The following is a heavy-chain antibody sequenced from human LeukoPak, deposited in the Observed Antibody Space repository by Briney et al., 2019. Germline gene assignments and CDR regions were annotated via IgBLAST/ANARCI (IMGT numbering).Heavy chain of an antibody. CDR2: IYYSGST. D-gene: IGHD4-17*01. Sequence: SETLSLTCTVSGGSISSSSYYWGWIRQPPGKGLEWIGSIYYSGSTYYNPSLKSRVTISVDTSKNQFSLKLSSVTAADTAVYYCARTTYADYARDWGQGTLVTVSS. V-gene: IGHV4-39*01. CDR3: ARTTYADYARD. CDR1: GGSISSSSYY. J-gene: IGHJ4*02.